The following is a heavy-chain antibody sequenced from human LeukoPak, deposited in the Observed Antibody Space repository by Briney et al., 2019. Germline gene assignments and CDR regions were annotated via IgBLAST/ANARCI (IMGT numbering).Heavy chain of an antibody. V-gene: IGHV3-21*01. CDR2: ISSSSSYI. CDR3: ARGFDTMVRGVIDFDY. Sequence: GGSLRLSCAAPGFTFSSYSMNWVRQAPGKGLEWVSSISSSSSYIYYADSVKGRFTISRDNAKNSLYLQMNSLRAEDTAVYYCARGFDTMVRGVIDFDYWGQGTLVTVSS. J-gene: IGHJ4*02. CDR1: GFTFSSYS. D-gene: IGHD3-10*01.